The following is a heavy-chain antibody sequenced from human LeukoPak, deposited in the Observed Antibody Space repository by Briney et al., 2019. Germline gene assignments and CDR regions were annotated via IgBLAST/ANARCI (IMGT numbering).Heavy chain of an antibody. V-gene: IGHV3-21*01. J-gene: IGHJ4*02. CDR3: ARDRSGTVTPYYFDY. Sequence: GGSLRLSCAASGFTFSSYSMNWVRQAPGKGLEWVSSISSSSSYIYYADSVKGRFTISRDNAKNTLYLQMNSLRAEDTAIYYCARDRSGTVTPYYFDYWGQGTLVTVSS. CDR2: ISSSSSYI. D-gene: IGHD4-17*01. CDR1: GFTFSSYS.